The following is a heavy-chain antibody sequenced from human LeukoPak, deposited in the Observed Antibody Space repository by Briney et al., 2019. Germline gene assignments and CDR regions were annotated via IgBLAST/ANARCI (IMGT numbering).Heavy chain of an antibody. CDR3: AREGNDYYYDQ. D-gene: IGHD3-16*01. CDR1: GFTFSSYA. Sequence: GGSLRLSCAASGFTFSSYAMTWVRQAPGKGLEWVSSITGDCKYITYADSVKGRFTISRDNAKNSLYLQVTSLRGDDTATYYCAREGNDYYYDQWGQGTLVTVSP. J-gene: IGHJ4*02. CDR2: ITGDCKYI. V-gene: IGHV3-21*01.